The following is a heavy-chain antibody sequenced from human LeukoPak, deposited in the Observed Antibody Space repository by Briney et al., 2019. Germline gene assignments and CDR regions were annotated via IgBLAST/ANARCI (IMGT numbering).Heavy chain of an antibody. J-gene: IGHJ6*02. D-gene: IGHD2-2*02. CDR1: GYTFTSYD. CDR3: ARTGYCSSTSCYTFHYYYYYGMDV. CDR2: MNPNSGNT. V-gene: IGHV1-8*01. Sequence: AASVKVSCKASGYTFTSYDINWVRQATGQGLEWMGWMNPNSGNTGYAKKFQGRVTMTRNTSISTAYMELSSLRSEDTAVYYCARTGYCSSTSCYTFHYYYYYGMDVWGQGTTVTVSS.